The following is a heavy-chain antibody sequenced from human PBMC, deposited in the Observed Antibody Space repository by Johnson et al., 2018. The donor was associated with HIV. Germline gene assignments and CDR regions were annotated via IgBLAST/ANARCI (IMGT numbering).Heavy chain of an antibody. CDR3: ARGGRYYDPGAFDI. Sequence: VQLVESGGGVVRPGGSLRLSCAASGFTFDDYGMSWVRQAPGKGLEWVAGINWNGGSRGYADSVKGRFTISRDNAKNYLYLQMNSLRAEDTALYYCARGGRYYDPGAFDIWGQGAMVTVSS. CDR1: GFTFDDYG. V-gene: IGHV3-20*04. CDR2: INWNGGSR. D-gene: IGHD3-22*01. J-gene: IGHJ3*02.